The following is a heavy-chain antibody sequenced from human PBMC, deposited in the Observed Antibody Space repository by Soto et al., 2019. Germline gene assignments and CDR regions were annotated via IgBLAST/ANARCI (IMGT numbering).Heavy chain of an antibody. CDR1: GLTLRSYA. CDR3: AKGGPFTGGFDP. Sequence: EGQLLQSGGDLVQPGGSLRLSCAGSGLTLRSYAMTWIRQTPEKGLEWVSTITGRSAVPSYADSVNGRFTVSRDNSKKTLYLQMNSLRPDDTAIYYCAKGGPFTGGFDPWGQGTLVTVSA. V-gene: IGHV3-23*01. D-gene: IGHD3-16*01. CDR2: ITGRSAVP. J-gene: IGHJ5*02.